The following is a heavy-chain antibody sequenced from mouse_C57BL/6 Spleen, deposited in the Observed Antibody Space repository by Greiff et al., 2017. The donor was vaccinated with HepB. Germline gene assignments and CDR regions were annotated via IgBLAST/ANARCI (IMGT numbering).Heavy chain of an antibody. CDR3: AREGYYGSSYFAY. D-gene: IGHD1-1*01. CDR2: IDPSDSET. CDR1: GYTFTSYW. J-gene: IGHJ3*01. Sequence: QVQLQQSGAELVRPGSSVKLSCKASGYTFTSYWMHWVKQRPIQGLEWIGNIDPSDSETHYNQKFKDKATLTVDKSSSTAYMQLSSLTSEDSAVYYCAREGYYGSSYFAYWGQGTLVTVSA. V-gene: IGHV1-52*01.